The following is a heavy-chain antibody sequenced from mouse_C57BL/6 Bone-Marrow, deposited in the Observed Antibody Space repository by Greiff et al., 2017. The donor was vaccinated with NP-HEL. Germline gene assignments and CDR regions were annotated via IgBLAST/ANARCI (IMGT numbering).Heavy chain of an antibody. Sequence: QVQLQQSGPELVKPGASVKISCKASGYAFSSSWMNWVKQRPGKGLEWIGRIYPRSGNTYYNEKFKGKATLTADKSSSTAYMELRSLTSEDSAVYFCARDYGSSYVFDYWGQGTTLTVSS. CDR2: IYPRSGNT. CDR3: ARDYGSSYVFDY. CDR1: GYAFSSSW. D-gene: IGHD1-1*01. J-gene: IGHJ2*01. V-gene: IGHV1-82*01.